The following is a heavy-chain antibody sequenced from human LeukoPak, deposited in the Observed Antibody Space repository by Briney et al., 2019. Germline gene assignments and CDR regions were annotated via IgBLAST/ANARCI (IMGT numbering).Heavy chain of an antibody. CDR3: AKGTVGAKF. V-gene: IGHV3-48*04. CDR2: ISSGATTT. Sequence: GGSLRLSCAASGFTLTSDSMNWVRQAPGKGLEWISYISSGATTTYYADSVKGRFAISRDTAQNSLYLQMNFLRVDDTAAYYCAKGTVGAKFWGQGTLVIVSS. J-gene: IGHJ4*02. CDR1: GFTLTSDS. D-gene: IGHD1-26*01.